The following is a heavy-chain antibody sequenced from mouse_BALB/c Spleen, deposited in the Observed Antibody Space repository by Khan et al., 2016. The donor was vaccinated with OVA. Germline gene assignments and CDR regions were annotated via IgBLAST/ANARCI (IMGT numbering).Heavy chain of an antibody. CDR3: ARRGLRWDLDY. Sequence: QVQLKESGAELAKPGASVKMSCKASGYTFINYWILWVKQRPGQGLEWIGYINPSTGYTEYNQNFQDKATLTADKSSSTAYMQLSSLTSEDSAVYYCARRGLRWDLDYWGQGTTLTVSS. CDR2: INPSTGYT. V-gene: IGHV1-7*01. J-gene: IGHJ2*01. D-gene: IGHD1-1*01. CDR1: GYTFINYW.